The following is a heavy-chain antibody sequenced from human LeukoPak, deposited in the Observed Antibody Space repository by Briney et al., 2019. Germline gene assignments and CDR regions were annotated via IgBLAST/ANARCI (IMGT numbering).Heavy chain of an antibody. Sequence: SSETLSLTCTVSGGSISSYYWSWIRQPPGKGLEWIGYIYYSGNTNYNPSLKSRVSISIDTSKNQFSLQLGSVTAADTAVYYCARDRNSRGLRDFNLGGRGPWVTVS. V-gene: IGHV4-59*01. CDR1: GGSISSYY. D-gene: IGHD2/OR15-2a*01. CDR3: ARDRNSRGLRDFNL. CDR2: IYYSGNT. J-gene: IGHJ2*01.